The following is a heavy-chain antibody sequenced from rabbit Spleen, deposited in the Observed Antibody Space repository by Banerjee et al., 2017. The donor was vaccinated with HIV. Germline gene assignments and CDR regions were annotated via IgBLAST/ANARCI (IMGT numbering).Heavy chain of an antibody. CDR3: ARDAGRGDYIDGVFNL. CDR1: GFTIGSSDY. V-gene: IGHV1S40*01. D-gene: IGHD8-1*01. Sequence: QSLEESGGGLVKPGASLTLTCKASGFTIGSSDYMCWVRQAPGKGLEWISCIAGSSSGFTYSATWARGRFTCSKTSSTTVTLQMTSLTVADTATYFCARDAGRGDYIDGVFNLWGPGTLVTVS. CDR2: IAGSSSGFT. J-gene: IGHJ4*01.